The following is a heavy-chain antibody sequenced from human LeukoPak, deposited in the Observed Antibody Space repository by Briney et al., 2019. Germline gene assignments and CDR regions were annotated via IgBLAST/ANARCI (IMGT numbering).Heavy chain of an antibody. CDR3: ARDNRRIIYYMDV. CDR2: ISAYNGNT. Sequence: VASVKVSCKASGYTFTGYYMHWVRQAPGQGLEWMGWISAYNGNTNYAQKLQGRVTMTTDTSTSTVYMELRSLRSDDTAVYHCARDNRRIIYYMDVWGKGTTVTISS. J-gene: IGHJ6*03. CDR1: GYTFTGYY. D-gene: IGHD2-15*01. V-gene: IGHV1-18*04.